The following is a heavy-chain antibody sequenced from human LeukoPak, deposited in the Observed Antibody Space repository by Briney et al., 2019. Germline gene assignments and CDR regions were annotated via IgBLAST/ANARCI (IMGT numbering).Heavy chain of an antibody. CDR2: IYYSGST. J-gene: IGHJ2*01. D-gene: IGHD7-27*01. V-gene: IGHV4-59*01. CDR3: ARDLDRTGRYWYFDL. CDR1: GGSISSYY. Sequence: SETLSLSCTVSGGSISSYYWSWIRQPPGKGLEWIGYIYYSGSTNYNPSLKSRVTISEDTSKNQFSLKLSSVTAADTAVYYCARDLDRTGRYWYFDLWGRGTLVTVSS.